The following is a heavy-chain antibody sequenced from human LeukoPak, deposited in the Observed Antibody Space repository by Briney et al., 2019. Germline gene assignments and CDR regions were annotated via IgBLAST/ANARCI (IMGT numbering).Heavy chain of an antibody. CDR1: GFTFSSYA. CDR2: ISSSGANT. Sequence: PGGSLRLSCAASGFTFSSYAMTWVRQAPGKGLEWVSGISSSGANTYYADSVKGRFTSSRDNSKNTLFLQMNSLRAEDTAVYYCAKDIMGLSCSSTSCYEIDYWGQGTLVTVSS. J-gene: IGHJ4*02. D-gene: IGHD2-2*01. CDR3: AKDIMGLSCSSTSCYEIDY. V-gene: IGHV3-23*01.